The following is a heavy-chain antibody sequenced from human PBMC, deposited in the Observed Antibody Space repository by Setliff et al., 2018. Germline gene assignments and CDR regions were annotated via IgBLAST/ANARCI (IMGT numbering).Heavy chain of an antibody. CDR2: IYYSGST. J-gene: IGHJ5*02. D-gene: IGHD3-16*01. Sequence: SATLSLTCSVSGDSIGRGGYYWSWIRQQPGKGLEWIASIYYSGSTYYNPSLKSRLRVSMDSSKNQFYLDLSSVTAADTAVYYCARDRRGGYGAINWFDPWGQGTLVTVSS. CDR1: GDSIGRGGYY. V-gene: IGHV4-31*03. CDR3: ARDRRGGYGAINWFDP.